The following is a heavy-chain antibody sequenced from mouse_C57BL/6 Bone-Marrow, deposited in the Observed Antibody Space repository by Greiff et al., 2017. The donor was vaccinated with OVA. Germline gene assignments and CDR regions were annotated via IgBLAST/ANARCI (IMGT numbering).Heavy chain of an antibody. J-gene: IGHJ2*01. CDR1: GYTFTDYE. Sequence: QVQLKESGAELVRPGASVTLSCKASGYTFTDYEMHWVKQTPVHGLEWIGAIDPETGGTAYNQKFKGKAILTADKSSSTAYMELRSLTSEDSAVYYCTRDDYWGQGTTLTVSS. V-gene: IGHV1-15*01. CDR2: IDPETGGT. CDR3: TRDDY.